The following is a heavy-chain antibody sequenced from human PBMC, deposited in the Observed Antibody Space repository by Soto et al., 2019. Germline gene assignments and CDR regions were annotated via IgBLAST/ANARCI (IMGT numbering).Heavy chain of an antibody. CDR3: AKQNGYGGNSELEY. J-gene: IGHJ4*02. CDR1: GFNCSSYA. D-gene: IGHD2-21*02. Sequence: RLSCGAAGFNCSSYAMSCVRQAPGKGLEWVSAISGSGGSTYYADSVKGRFTISRDNSKNTLYLQMNSLRAEDTAVYYCAKQNGYGGNSELEYWGQGTQVTVSS. CDR2: ISGSGGST. V-gene: IGHV3-23*01.